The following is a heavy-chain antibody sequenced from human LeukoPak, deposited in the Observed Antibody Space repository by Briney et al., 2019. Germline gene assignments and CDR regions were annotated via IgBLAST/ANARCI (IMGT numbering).Heavy chain of an antibody. CDR1: GFTFSSYW. Sequence: PGGSLRLSCAASGFTFSSYWMHWVRQAPGKGLVWVSRINTDGSSTSYADSVKGRFTISRDNAKNTLYLQMNSLRAEDTAVYYCARGRCSSTGCRYYYYMDVWGKGTTVTVSS. CDR3: ARGRCSSTGCRYYYYMDV. J-gene: IGHJ6*03. D-gene: IGHD2-2*01. V-gene: IGHV3-74*01. CDR2: INTDGSST.